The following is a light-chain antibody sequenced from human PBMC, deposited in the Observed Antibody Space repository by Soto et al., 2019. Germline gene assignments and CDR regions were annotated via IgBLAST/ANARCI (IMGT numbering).Light chain of an antibody. V-gene: IGKV3-15*01. CDR1: QSVMSN. J-gene: IGKJ4*01. CDR3: QQYGSSPT. CDR2: GAS. Sequence: EIVMTQSPATLSVSPGERTTLSCRASQSVMSNLAWYQQKPGQAPRLLIYGASTRATGIPARFSGSGSGTEFTLTISRLEPEDSAVYYCQQYGSSPTFGGGTKVEIK.